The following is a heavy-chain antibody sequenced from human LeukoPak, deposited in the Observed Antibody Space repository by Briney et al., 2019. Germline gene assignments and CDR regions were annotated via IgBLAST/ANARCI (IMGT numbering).Heavy chain of an antibody. D-gene: IGHD1-26*01. CDR1: GGSISSSSYY. J-gene: IGHJ4*02. CDR3: ARSKYSGSYPTPSFDY. V-gene: IGHV4-39*01. CDR2: IYYSGST. Sequence: SETLSLTCTVSGGSISSSSYYWGWIRQPPGKGLEWIGSIYYSGSTYYNPSLKSRVTISVDTSKNQFSLKLSSVTAADTAVYYCARSKYSGSYPTPSFDYWGQGTLVTVSS.